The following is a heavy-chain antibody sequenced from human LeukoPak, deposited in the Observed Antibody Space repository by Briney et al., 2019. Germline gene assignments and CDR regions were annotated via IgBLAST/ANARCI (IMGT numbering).Heavy chain of an antibody. CDR3: GRGDPDY. CDR2: INQAGSDK. Sequence: GGSLRLSCEVSGSSFSSYWMNWVRQAPGKGLEWMANINQAGSDKYYVDSVKGRFTISRDNARNSLYLQMNSLRAEDTAVYYCGRGDPDYWGQGTLVTVSS. CDR1: GSSFSSYW. V-gene: IGHV3-7*01. J-gene: IGHJ4*02.